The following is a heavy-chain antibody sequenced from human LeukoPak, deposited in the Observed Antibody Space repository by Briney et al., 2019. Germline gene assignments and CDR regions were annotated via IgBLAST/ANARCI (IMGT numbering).Heavy chain of an antibody. D-gene: IGHD4-23*01. CDR3: ASPAYYGGTPYYFDD. CDR1: GFTVSSNY. V-gene: IGHV3-66*02. Sequence: GGSLRLSCAASGFTVSSNYMSWVRQAPGKGLEWVSVIYSGGSTYYADSVKGRFTISRDNSKNTLYLQMNSLRAEDTAVYYCASPAYYGGTPYYFDDCGQGTLVSVSS. CDR2: IYSGGST. J-gene: IGHJ4*02.